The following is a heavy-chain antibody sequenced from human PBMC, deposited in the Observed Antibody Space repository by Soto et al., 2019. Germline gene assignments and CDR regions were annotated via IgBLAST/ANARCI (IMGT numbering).Heavy chain of an antibody. V-gene: IGHV4-39*01. D-gene: IGHD2-2*01. CDR1: GGSITSSNYH. Sequence: LSLTRTVSGGSITSSNYHWGWSRQPPGKGLEWIGTIYYSGNTYYNPSLKSRVTMSMDASKNQFSLTLSSVAVADTAVYYCSRLTNARPGDDWGQGTLVTVSS. CDR2: IYYSGNT. J-gene: IGHJ4*02. CDR3: SRLTNARPGDD.